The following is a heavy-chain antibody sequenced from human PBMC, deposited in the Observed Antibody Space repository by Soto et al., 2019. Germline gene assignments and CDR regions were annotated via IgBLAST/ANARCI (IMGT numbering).Heavy chain of an antibody. CDR3: ARKGPVLRFLEWLDYYYYGMDV. D-gene: IGHD3-3*01. V-gene: IGHV4-34*01. J-gene: IGHJ6*02. Sequence: SETLSLTCAVYGGSFSGYYWSWIRQPPGKGLEWIGEINHSGSTNYNPSLKSRVTISVDTSKNQFSLKLSSVTAADTAVYYCARKGPVLRFLEWLDYYYYGMDVWGQGTTVTVSS. CDR1: GGSFSGYY. CDR2: INHSGST.